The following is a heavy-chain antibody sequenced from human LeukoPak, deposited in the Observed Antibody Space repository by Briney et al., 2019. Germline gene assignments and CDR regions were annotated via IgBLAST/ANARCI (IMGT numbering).Heavy chain of an antibody. Sequence: PGGSLRLSRTASGFTFSISSMNWVRQTPGKGLEWISYINGSSTTIYYADSVKGRFTISRDNGGNSLYLQMNDLRAEDTGVYFCARDARSHCGTDACYGPYFDHWGQGSVVTVSS. CDR3: ARDARSHCGTDACYGPYFDH. CDR2: INGSSTTI. D-gene: IGHD2-2*01. CDR1: GFTFSISS. J-gene: IGHJ4*02. V-gene: IGHV3-48*01.